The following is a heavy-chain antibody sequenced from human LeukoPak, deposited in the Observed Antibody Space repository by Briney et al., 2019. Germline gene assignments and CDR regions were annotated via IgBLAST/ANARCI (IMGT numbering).Heavy chain of an antibody. CDR2: IILIFGTA. Sequence: SVKVSCKASGGTFSSYAISWVRQAPGQGLEWVGGIILIFGTANYAQKFRGRVTITADESTNPAYMELSSLRSEDTAVYYCARGEVPPHYFDYWGQGTLVTVSS. CDR1: GGTFSSYA. J-gene: IGHJ4*02. CDR3: ARGEVPPHYFDY. V-gene: IGHV1-69*01.